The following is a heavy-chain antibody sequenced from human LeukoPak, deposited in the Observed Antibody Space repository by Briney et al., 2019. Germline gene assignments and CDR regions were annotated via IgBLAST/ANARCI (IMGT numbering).Heavy chain of an antibody. CDR1: GFTFTSSA. Sequence: SVKVSCKASGFTFTSSAMQWVRQARGQRLEWIGWIVVGSGNTNYAQKFQERVTITRDMSTSTAYMELSSLRSEDTAVYYCAREMEGDYGSGTFFDLWGQGNMVTVSS. V-gene: IGHV1-58*02. CDR3: AREMEGDYGSGTFFDL. CDR2: IVVGSGNT. J-gene: IGHJ4*02. D-gene: IGHD3-10*01.